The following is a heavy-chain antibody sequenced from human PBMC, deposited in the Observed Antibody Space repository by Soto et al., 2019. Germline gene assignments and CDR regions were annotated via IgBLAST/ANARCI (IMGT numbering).Heavy chain of an antibody. J-gene: IGHJ2*01. CDR3: ARGGSLYWYFDL. CDR2: INAGNGNT. V-gene: IGHV1-3*01. D-gene: IGHD1-26*01. Sequence: ASVKVSCKASGYTFASYAMHWVRQAPGQRLEWMGWINAGNGNTKYSQKFQGRVTITRDTSASTAYMELSSLRSEDTAVYSCARGGSLYWYFDLWGRGTLVTGSS. CDR1: GYTFASYA.